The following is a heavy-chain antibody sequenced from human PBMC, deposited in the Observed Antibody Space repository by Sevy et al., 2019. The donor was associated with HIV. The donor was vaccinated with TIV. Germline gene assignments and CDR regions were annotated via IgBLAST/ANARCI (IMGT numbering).Heavy chain of an antibody. V-gene: IGHV4-59*01. CDR3: ARESIGSVGDFDY. D-gene: IGHD6-6*01. J-gene: IGHJ4*02. CDR2: IYSSGST. CDR1: GDFINLYF. Sequence: SETLSLTCSVSGDFINLYFWSWIRQPPGKGLEWIGYIYSSGSTNYNPSLKSRVTISLATSKDQFSLKLSSVTAADTAAYYCARESIGSVGDFDYWGQGTLVTVSS.